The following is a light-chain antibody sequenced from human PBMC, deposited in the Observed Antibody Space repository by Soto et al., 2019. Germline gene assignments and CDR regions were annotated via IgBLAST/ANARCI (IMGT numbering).Light chain of an antibody. V-gene: IGKV1-39*01. J-gene: IGKJ1*01. Sequence: DIQMTQSPSSVSASVGDRITITCRTSQSFSNYLTWYQHKPGKAPKLLIYSATVLQSGVPSRFNGSRYGTAFIHPISSLQPEDSATYYCQQPYTIPWTFGQGTRVDIK. CDR2: SAT. CDR1: QSFSNY. CDR3: QQPYTIPWT.